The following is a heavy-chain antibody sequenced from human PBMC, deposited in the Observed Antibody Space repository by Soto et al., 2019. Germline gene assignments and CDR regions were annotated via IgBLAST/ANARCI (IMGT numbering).Heavy chain of an antibody. CDR3: ARDPTATRHGMDV. CDR2: IYSGGST. D-gene: IGHD1-26*01. V-gene: IGHV3-53*01. J-gene: IGHJ6*02. Sequence: PGGSLRLSCAASGFTVSSNYMSWVRQAPGKGLEWVSVIYSGGSTYYADSVRGRFTISRDNYKNTLYLQMKSLRAEDTAVYYCARDPTATRHGMDVWGQGNTVTVSS. CDR1: GFTVSSNY.